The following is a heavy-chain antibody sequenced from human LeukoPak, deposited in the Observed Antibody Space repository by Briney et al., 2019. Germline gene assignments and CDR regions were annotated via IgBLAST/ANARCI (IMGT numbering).Heavy chain of an antibody. CDR2: INPSGGST. Sequence: GASVKVSCKASGYTFTSYYMHWVRQAPGQGLEWMGIINPSGGSTSYAQKFQGRVTMTRDTSTSTVYMELSSLRSEDTAVYYCVPTKLQTDAFDIWGQGTMVTVSS. D-gene: IGHD5-24*01. CDR3: VPTKLQTDAFDI. CDR1: GYTFTSYY. V-gene: IGHV1-46*01. J-gene: IGHJ3*02.